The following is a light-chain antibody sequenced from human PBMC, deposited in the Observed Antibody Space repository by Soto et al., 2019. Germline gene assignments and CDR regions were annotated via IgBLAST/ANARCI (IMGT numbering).Light chain of an antibody. CDR2: HAS. CDR1: ESVDIY. J-gene: IGKJ4*01. CDR3: QQRRNWPPLT. Sequence: ETVLTQSPATLSLSPGERATLSCRASESVDIYLAWYQQKPGQAPRLLIYHASNRATGIPARFSGSGSGTDLTLTISSLEPEDSAVYYCQQRRNWPPLTFGGGTRVEIK. V-gene: IGKV3-11*01.